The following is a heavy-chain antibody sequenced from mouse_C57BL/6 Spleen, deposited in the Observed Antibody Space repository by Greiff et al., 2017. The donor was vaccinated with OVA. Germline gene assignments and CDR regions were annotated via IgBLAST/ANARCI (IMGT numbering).Heavy chain of an antibody. V-gene: IGHV5-17*01. CDR1: GFTFSDYG. J-gene: IGHJ3*01. CDR2: ISSGSSTI. CDR3: ARSYYSNYPAY. D-gene: IGHD2-5*01. Sequence: EVKLVESGGGLVKPGGSLKLSCAASGFTFSDYGMHWVRQAPEKGLEWVAYISSGSSTIYYADTVKGRFTISRDNAKNTLFLQRTSLRSEDTAMYYCARSYYSNYPAYWGKGALVTVSA.